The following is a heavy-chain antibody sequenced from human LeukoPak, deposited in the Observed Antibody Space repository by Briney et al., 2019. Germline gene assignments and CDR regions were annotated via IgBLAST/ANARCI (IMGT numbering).Heavy chain of an antibody. Sequence: GGSLRLSCAASEFTFSSYWMSWVRQAPGKGLEWVANIKQDGGEKYYLDSVKGRFTVSRDNAKNSLYLQMNSLRAEDTAVYYCAKTRPLDSSSWSHGDYWGQGTLVTVSS. CDR2: IKQDGGEK. J-gene: IGHJ4*02. CDR1: EFTFSSYW. V-gene: IGHV3-7*03. CDR3: AKTRPLDSSSWSHGDY. D-gene: IGHD6-13*01.